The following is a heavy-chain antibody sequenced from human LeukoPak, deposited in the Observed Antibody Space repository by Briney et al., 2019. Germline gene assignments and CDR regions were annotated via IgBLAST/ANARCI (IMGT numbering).Heavy chain of an antibody. J-gene: IGHJ4*02. D-gene: IGHD6-19*01. CDR3: ARLGSSGWYACDY. CDR2: ISSSGSTI. V-gene: IGHV3-48*03. CDR1: GFTFSSYE. Sequence: QPGGSLRLSCAASGFTFSSYEMNWVRQAPGKGLEWVSYISSSGSTIYYADSVKGRFTISRDNAKNSLYLQMNSLRAEDTAVYYCARLGSSGWYACDYWGQGTLVTVSS.